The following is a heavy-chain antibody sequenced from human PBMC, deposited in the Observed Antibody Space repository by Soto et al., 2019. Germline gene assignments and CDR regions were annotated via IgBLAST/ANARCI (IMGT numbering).Heavy chain of an antibody. Sequence: SETLSLTCTVSGGSVSSNSYSWGWIRQSPGKGLEWIATIYSAENTYYHPSLKSRVTISVHTSNSQFSLELSSVTAADTAVYYCARGLITGSQYSGGWYYFDSWGQGTQVTVSS. J-gene: IGHJ4*02. D-gene: IGHD1-26*01. V-gene: IGHV4-39*07. CDR2: IYSAENT. CDR1: GGSVSSNSYS. CDR3: ARGLITGSQYSGGWYYFDS.